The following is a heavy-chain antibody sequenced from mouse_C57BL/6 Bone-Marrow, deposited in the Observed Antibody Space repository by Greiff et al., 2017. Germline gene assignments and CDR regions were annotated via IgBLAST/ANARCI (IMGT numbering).Heavy chain of an antibody. CDR3: ARPVVATGYFDY. Sequence: QVQLQQPGAELVKPGASVKLSCKASGYTFTSYWMHWVKQRPGQGLEWIGMIHPNSGSTNYNEKFKSKATLTVDKSSSTAYMQLSSLTSEDSAVYYCARPVVATGYFDYWGQGTTLTVSS. CDR2: IHPNSGST. D-gene: IGHD1-1*01. J-gene: IGHJ2*01. CDR1: GYTFTSYW. V-gene: IGHV1-64*01.